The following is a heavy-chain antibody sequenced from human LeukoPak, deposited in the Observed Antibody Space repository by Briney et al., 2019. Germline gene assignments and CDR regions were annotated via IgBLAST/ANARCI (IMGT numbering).Heavy chain of an antibody. CDR3: ARHEGDYDFWSGYNYYYYGMDV. V-gene: IGHV4-59*08. Sequence: MSSQTLSLTCTVSGGSISSYYWSWIRQPPGKGLEWIGYIYYSGSTNYNPSLKSRVTISVATSKNQFSLKLSSVTAADTAVYYCARHEGDYDFWSGYNYYYYGMDVWGQGTTVTVSS. CDR1: GGSISSYY. CDR2: IYYSGST. D-gene: IGHD3-3*01. J-gene: IGHJ6*02.